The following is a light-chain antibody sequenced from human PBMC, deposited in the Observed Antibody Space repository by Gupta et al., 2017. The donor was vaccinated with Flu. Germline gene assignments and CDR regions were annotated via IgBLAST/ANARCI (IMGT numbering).Light chain of an antibody. CDR2: AAS. J-gene: IGKJ3*01. Sequence: PSALSASVGDRVTITCRASQSISSYLNWYQQKPGKAPKLLIYAASSLQSGVPSRFSGSGSGTDFTLTISSLQPEDFATYYCQQSYSTPFTFGPGTKVDIK. CDR3: QQSYSTPFT. CDR1: QSISSY. V-gene: IGKV1-39*01.